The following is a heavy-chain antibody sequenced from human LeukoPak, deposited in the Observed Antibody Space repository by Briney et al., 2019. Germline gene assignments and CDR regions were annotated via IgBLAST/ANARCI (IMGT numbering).Heavy chain of an antibody. CDR3: VRDGEVSGYDLLDY. V-gene: IGHV3-7*01. CDR2: INQDGSEE. CDR1: GFTFSNYW. Sequence: PGGSLRLSCAASGFTFSNYWMSWVRQAPGKGLEWVAHINQDGSEEHYMDSVKARFIISRDNAKNSLSLQMDSLRAEDTAVYYCVRDGEVSGYDLLDYWAQGTLDTVSS. D-gene: IGHD5-12*01. J-gene: IGHJ4*02.